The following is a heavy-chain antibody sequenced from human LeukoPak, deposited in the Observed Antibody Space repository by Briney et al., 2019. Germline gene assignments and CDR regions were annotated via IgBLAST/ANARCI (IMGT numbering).Heavy chain of an antibody. J-gene: IGHJ4*02. CDR2: IKDDGSAK. CDR3: ARDSSGWYKSFDY. V-gene: IGHV3-7*03. Sequence: AGGSLRLSCTVSGFTFSNFWMSWVRQAPGKGLERVANIKDDGSAKFYLASVEGRFTISRDNAKSSLYLQMNSLRAEDTAVYYCARDSSGWYKSFDYWGQGTLVTVSS. CDR1: GFTFSNFW. D-gene: IGHD6-19*01.